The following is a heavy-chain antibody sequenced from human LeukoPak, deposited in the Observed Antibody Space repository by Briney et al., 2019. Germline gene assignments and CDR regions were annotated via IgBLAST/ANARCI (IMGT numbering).Heavy chain of an antibody. CDR3: ARTGSDSSGYYPAGYYYGMDV. CDR1: GYTFTSYA. J-gene: IGHJ6*02. D-gene: IGHD3-22*01. Sequence: ASVKVSCKASGYTFTSYAMHWVRQAPGQRLEWMGWINAGNGNTKYSQKFQGRVTITRDTSASTAYMELSSLRSEDTAVYYCARTGSDSSGYYPAGYYYGMDVWGQGTTVTVSS. CDR2: INAGNGNT. V-gene: IGHV1-3*01.